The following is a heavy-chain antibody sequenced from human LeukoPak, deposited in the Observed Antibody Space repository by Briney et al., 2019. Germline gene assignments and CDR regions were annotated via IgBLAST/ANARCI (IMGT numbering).Heavy chain of an antibody. CDR2: IYTSGST. J-gene: IGHJ6*03. CDR1: GGSISSYY. V-gene: IGHV4-4*09. D-gene: IGHD7-27*01. Sequence: TSETLSLTCTVSGGSISSYYWSWIRQPPGKGPEWIGYIYTSGSTNYNPSLKSRVTISVDTSKNQFSLKLSSVTAADTAVYYCARHKRAEDLGMDVWGKGTTVTVSS. CDR3: ARHKRAEDLGMDV.